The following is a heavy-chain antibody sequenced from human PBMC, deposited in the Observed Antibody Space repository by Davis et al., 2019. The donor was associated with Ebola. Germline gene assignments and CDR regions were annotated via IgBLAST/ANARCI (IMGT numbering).Heavy chain of an antibody. D-gene: IGHD1-26*01. CDR1: VYTFTRYA. CDR2: INAGNGNT. J-gene: IGHJ4*02. V-gene: IGHV1-3*01. Sequence: ASVPVSCQASVYTFTRYAMHWVRQAPGQRLEWMGWINAGNGNTKYSQKFQGRVTITRDTSASTAYMELSSLRSEDTAVYYCARGSGSYYAFDYWGQGTLVTVSS. CDR3: ARGSGSYYAFDY.